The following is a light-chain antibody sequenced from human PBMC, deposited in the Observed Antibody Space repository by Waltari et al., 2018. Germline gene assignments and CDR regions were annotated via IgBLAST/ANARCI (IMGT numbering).Light chain of an antibody. CDR3: KQYGMSPRT. CDR1: QTIANNS. CDR2: RSS. Sequence: EIVLTQSPGTLSLSPGERATLSCRASQTIANNSLAWYPQKPGQAPRLLIYRSSSRATGIPDRFSGSGAGTDFTLTISRLEPEDCAVYDCKQYGMSPRTFGQGTKVEIK. V-gene: IGKV3-20*01. J-gene: IGKJ1*01.